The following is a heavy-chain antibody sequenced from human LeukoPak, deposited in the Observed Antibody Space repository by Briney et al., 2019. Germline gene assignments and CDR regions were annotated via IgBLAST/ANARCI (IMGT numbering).Heavy chain of an antibody. CDR3: ARSGVGYFYYNTGYYPLYD. J-gene: IGHJ4*02. CDR1: GYTFTNYG. CDR2: ISAYTGNT. Sequence: ASVKVSCKDSGYTFTNYGISWVRQAPGQGLEWMGWISAYTGNTNYAQNFQGRVTMTTDTSTSTAFMELRSLRSDDTAVYYCARSGVGYFYYNTGYYPLYDWGQGTLVTVSS. D-gene: IGHD3-22*01. V-gene: IGHV1-18*01.